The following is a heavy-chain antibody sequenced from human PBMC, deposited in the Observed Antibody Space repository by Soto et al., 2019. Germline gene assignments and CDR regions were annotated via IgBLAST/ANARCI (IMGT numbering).Heavy chain of an antibody. CDR2: VSPPFRTS. Sequence: QGQQVQSGAEVKKPGSSVKVSCKTSGVSFNNNGIGWVRQAPGHGLEWMGGVSPPFRTSNYARKFQGRISITADASTGTVNMELSSLTSEDTAQYYCARVLYYGSGSYSPYGMDVWGQGTTVTVSS. J-gene: IGHJ6*02. D-gene: IGHD3-10*01. V-gene: IGHV1-69*01. CDR3: ARVLYYGSGSYSPYGMDV. CDR1: GVSFNNNG.